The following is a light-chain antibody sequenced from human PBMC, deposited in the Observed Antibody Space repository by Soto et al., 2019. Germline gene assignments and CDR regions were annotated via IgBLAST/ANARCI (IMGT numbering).Light chain of an antibody. J-gene: IGLJ2*01. V-gene: IGLV2-23*01. Sequence: QSVLTQPASVSGSPGQSITISCAGSGGDVGNYDLLSWYQQIPGKAPKLMVYEGNKRPSGVSDRFSGSKSGNTASLTISGLQAEDEADYYCCSYSGDATLFGGGTKLTVL. CDR2: EGN. CDR1: GGDVGNYDL. CDR3: CSYSGDATL.